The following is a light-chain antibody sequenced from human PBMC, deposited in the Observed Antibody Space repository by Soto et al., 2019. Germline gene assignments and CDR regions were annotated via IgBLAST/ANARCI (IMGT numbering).Light chain of an antibody. J-gene: IGKJ1*01. CDR2: GSS. CDR3: QQTYRHPRT. Sequence: DIQMTQSPSSVSASVGDSVSFACQSSQTVKNNVNWYQHKRGKAPKLLSSGSSNLQNGVPPRFIGSGTGTDFTLTINSLQPEDAATYYCQQTYRHPRTFGQGTSVDIK. V-gene: IGKV1-39*01. CDR1: QTVKNN.